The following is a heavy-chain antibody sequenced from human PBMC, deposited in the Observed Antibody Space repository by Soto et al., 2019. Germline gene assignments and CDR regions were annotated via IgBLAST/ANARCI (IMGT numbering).Heavy chain of an antibody. CDR2: ISYDGSNK. V-gene: IGHV3-30-3*01. D-gene: IGHD6-13*01. CDR1: GFTFSSYA. CDR3: ARGYSSSSAAFDY. Sequence: QVQLVESGGGVVQPGRSLRLSCAASGFTFSSYAMHWVHQAPGKGLEWVGLISYDGSNKYYADSVKGRFTISRDNSKNTLYLQMNSLRAEDTAVYYCARGYSSSSAAFDYWGQGTLVTVSS. J-gene: IGHJ4*02.